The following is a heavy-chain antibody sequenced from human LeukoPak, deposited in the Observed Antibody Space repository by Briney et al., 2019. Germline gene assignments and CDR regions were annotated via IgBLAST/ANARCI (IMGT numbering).Heavy chain of an antibody. Sequence: GSSVKVSCKASGGTFSSYTISWVRQAPGQGLEWMGGIIPILGIANYAQKFQGRVTITADKSTSTAYMELSSLRSEDTAVYYCARHKYDSSGYYSEDYWGQGTLVTVSS. CDR3: ARHKYDSSGYYSEDY. CDR2: IIPILGIA. V-gene: IGHV1-69*02. D-gene: IGHD3-22*01. J-gene: IGHJ4*02. CDR1: GGTFSSYT.